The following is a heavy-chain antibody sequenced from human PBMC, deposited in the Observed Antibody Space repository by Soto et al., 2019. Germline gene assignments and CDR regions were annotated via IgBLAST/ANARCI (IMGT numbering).Heavy chain of an antibody. CDR1: GGSISSSSYY. Sequence: QLQLQESGPGLVKPSETLSLTCTVSGGSISSSSYYWGWIRQPPGKGLEWIGSIYYSGSTYYNPSLKSRVTISVDTSKNQFSLKLSSVTAADTAVYYCARINWGGDAFDIWGQGTMVTVSS. CDR2: IYYSGST. V-gene: IGHV4-39*01. D-gene: IGHD7-27*01. J-gene: IGHJ3*02. CDR3: ARINWGGDAFDI.